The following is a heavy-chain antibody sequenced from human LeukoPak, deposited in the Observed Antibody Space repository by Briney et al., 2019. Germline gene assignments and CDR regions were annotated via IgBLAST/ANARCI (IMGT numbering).Heavy chain of an antibody. CDR2: ISAYNGNT. CDR1: GYTFTSYG. V-gene: IGHV1-18*01. Sequence: GASVKVSCKAPGYTFTSYGISWVRQAPGQGLEWMGWISAYNGNTNYAQKLQGRVTMTTDTSTSTAYMELRSLRSDDTAVYYCAREDIVVVPAAMPNYYYYYMDVWGKGTTVTVSS. D-gene: IGHD2-2*01. CDR3: AREDIVVVPAAMPNYYYYYMDV. J-gene: IGHJ6*03.